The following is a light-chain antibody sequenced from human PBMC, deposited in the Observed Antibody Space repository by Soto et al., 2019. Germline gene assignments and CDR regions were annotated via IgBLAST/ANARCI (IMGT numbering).Light chain of an antibody. V-gene: IGLV2-11*01. J-gene: IGLJ3*02. CDR3: CSYAGNSLWV. CDR1: SSDVGGYNY. Sequence: QSALTQPGSVSGSAGKSVTISCTGTSSDVGGYNYVSWYQQHPGKAPKLMIYDVSKWPSGVPDRFSGSKSGNTASLTISGLQAEDEADYYCCSYAGNSLWVFGGGTKLTVL. CDR2: DVS.